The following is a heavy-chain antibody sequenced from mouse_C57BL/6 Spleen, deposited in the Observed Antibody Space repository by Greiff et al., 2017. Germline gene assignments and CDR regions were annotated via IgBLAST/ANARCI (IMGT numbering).Heavy chain of an antibody. Sequence: EVQLQQSGPELVKPGASVTMSCKASGYTFTDYNMHWVKQSHGKSLEWIGYINPNNGGTSYNPKFKGKATLTVNKSSSTAYMELRSLTSEDSAVYYCARSGLKSNYGDYWGQGTTLTVSS. V-gene: IGHV1-22*01. CDR3: ARSGLKSNYGDY. CDR1: GYTFTDYN. CDR2: INPNNGGT. D-gene: IGHD2-5*01. J-gene: IGHJ2*01.